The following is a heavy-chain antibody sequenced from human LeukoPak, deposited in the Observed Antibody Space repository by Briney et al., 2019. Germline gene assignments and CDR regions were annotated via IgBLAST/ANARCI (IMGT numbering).Heavy chain of an antibody. CDR3: AREAAAEKKAFDI. CDR2: IWYDGSNK. V-gene: IGHV3-33*01. Sequence: GGSLRLSCAASGFTFSSYGMHWVRQAPGKGLEWVAVIWYDGSNKYYADSVKGRFAISRDNSKNTLYLQMNSLRAEDTAVYYCAREAAAEKKAFDIWGQGTMVTVSS. D-gene: IGHD6-13*01. CDR1: GFTFSSYG. J-gene: IGHJ3*02.